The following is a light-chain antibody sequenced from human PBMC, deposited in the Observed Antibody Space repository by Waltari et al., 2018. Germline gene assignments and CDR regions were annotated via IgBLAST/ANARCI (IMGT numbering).Light chain of an antibody. V-gene: IGLV1-44*01. Sequence: QSVPTQPPSPSGAPGPWVTLSCLGSTPTIERQTANWYQQLPGAAPKLLIYNDNQRPSGVPDRFSGSKSGTSASLAISGLQSEDEADYYCAAWDDSLRDYLFGTGTKVTVL. CDR1: TPTIERQT. J-gene: IGLJ1*01. CDR2: NDN. CDR3: AAWDDSLRDYL.